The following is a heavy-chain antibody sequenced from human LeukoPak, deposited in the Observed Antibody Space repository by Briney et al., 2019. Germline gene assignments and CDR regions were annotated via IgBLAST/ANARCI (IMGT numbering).Heavy chain of an antibody. Sequence: AASVKVSCKASGYTFTGYYMHWVRQAPGQGLEWMGWINPNSGVTKFAQKVQDRVTLTRDTSISTAYMELTGLISDDTAVYYCASGQSIAAAPLDYWGQGTLVTVSS. V-gene: IGHV1-2*02. CDR2: INPNSGVT. J-gene: IGHJ4*02. CDR1: GYTFTGYY. D-gene: IGHD6-13*01. CDR3: ASGQSIAAAPLDY.